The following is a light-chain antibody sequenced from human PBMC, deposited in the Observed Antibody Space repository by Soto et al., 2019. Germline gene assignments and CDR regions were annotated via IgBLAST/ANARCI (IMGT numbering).Light chain of an antibody. Sequence: ALTQPRSVSGSPGQSVTISCTGTSSDVGGYNYVSWYQQHPGKAPKLMIYDVSKRPSGVPDRFSGSKSGNTASLTISGLQAEAEADYYCCSYAARSSYVFGTGTRVTVL. CDR2: DVS. V-gene: IGLV2-11*01. CDR3: CSYAARSSYV. J-gene: IGLJ1*01. CDR1: SSDVGGYNY.